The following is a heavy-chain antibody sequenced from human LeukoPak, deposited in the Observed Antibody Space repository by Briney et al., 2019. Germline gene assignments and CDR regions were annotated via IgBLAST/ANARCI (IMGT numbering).Heavy chain of an antibody. CDR2: INHSGST. D-gene: IGHD1-7*01. V-gene: IGHV4-34*01. CDR3: AREQAGTTSLTAAFVI. J-gene: IGHJ3*02. CDR1: DESFSGYY. Sequence: SETLSLTCVVYDESFSGYYWSWIRQPPGKGLEWIGEINHSGSTNYNRSLKSRVTISVDTSKNQFSLNLSSVTAADTALYYCAREQAGTTSLTAAFVIWGQGTMVTVSS.